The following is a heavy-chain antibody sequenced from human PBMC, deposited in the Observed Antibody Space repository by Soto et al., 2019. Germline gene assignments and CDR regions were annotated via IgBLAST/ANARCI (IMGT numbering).Heavy chain of an antibody. CDR1: GGTFSSYA. CDR3: ARETSSYYFDY. CDR2: IIPIFGTA. V-gene: IGHV1-69*01. J-gene: IGHJ4*02. Sequence: PRPQVKVSCKASGGTFSSYAISWVRQAPGQGLEWMGGIIPIFGTANYAQKFQGRVTITADESTSTAYMELSSLRSEDTAVYYCARETSSYYFDYWGQGTLVTVSS.